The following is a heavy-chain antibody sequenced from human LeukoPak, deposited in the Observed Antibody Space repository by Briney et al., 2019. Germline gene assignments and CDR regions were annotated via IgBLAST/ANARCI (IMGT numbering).Heavy chain of an antibody. CDR3: AKGHSSTWYGTDV. V-gene: IGHV3-23*01. D-gene: IGHD6-13*01. CDR1: GFTFSSYT. Sequence: GGSLRLSCAASGFTFSSYTMIWVRQAPGKGREWVSAISGSGDSTSYADSVKGRFTISRDTSKNTLYLQMNSLRAEDTAVYYCAKGHSSTWYGTDVWGEGTTVTVSS. J-gene: IGHJ6*04. CDR2: ISGSGDST.